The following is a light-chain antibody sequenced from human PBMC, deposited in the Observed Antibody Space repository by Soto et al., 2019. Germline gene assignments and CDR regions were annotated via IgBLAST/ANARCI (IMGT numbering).Light chain of an antibody. CDR1: QSVSSTY. CDR3: QQRTNWPLT. CDR2: GAS. J-gene: IGKJ4*01. V-gene: IGKV3D-20*02. Sequence: EIVLTQSPGTLSLSPGERATLSCRARQSVSSTYLAWYQQKPGQAPRLLIFGASTRATGIPDRFSGSGSGSNFTLTITRLEPADFAVYYCQQRTNWPLTFGGGTKVE.